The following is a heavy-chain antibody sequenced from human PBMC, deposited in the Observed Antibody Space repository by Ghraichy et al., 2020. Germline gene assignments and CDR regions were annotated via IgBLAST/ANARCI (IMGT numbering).Heavy chain of an antibody. J-gene: IGHJ4*02. V-gene: IGHV3-53*01. CDR3: ARGVLHCSGGLGTEGTLDE. Sequence: GGSLRLSCAASGFTVSTNYMSWVRQAPGKGLEWVSVIYSNDSTSYANSVKGRFTVSRDTSQHMMYLQMNSVRADDTAMYFWARGVLHCSGGLGTEGTLDEWGRGPPVTVPS. CDR2: IYSNDST. D-gene: IGHD2-15*01. CDR1: GFTVSTNY.